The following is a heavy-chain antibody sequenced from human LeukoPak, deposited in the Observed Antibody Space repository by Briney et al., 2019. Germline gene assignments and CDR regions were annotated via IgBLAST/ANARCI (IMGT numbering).Heavy chain of an antibody. Sequence: GGSLRLSCAASGFTFSSYAMHWVRQAPGKGLEWVAVISYDGSNKYYADSVKGRFTISRDNSKNSPYLQMNSLRAEDTAVYYCARGGYHYYYYMDVWGKGTTVTVSS. J-gene: IGHJ6*03. CDR3: ARGGYHYYYYMDV. CDR2: ISYDGSNK. V-gene: IGHV3-30*04. CDR1: GFTFSSYA.